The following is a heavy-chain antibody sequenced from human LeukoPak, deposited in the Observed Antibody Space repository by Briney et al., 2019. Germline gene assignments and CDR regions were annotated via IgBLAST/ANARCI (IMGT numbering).Heavy chain of an antibody. V-gene: IGHV1-2*06. CDR1: GYTFTGYY. J-gene: IGHJ4*02. CDR2: INPNSGGT. CDR3: ARVKDDYVWGSYSY. Sequence: ASVKVSCKASGYTFTGYYMHWVRQAPGQGLDWMGRINPNSGGTNYAQKFQGRVTMTRDTSISTAYMELSRLRSDDTAVYYCARVKDDYVWGSYSYWGQGTLVTVSS. D-gene: IGHD3-16*01.